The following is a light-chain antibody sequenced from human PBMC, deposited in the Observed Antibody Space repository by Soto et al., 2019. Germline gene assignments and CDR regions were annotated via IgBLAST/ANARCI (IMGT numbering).Light chain of an antibody. CDR3: ISYTSSGTLVV. CDR1: SSDVGAYNY. CDR2: DVS. J-gene: IGLJ2*01. V-gene: IGLV2-14*01. Sequence: QSVLTQPASVSGSPGQSITISCTGTSSDVGAYNYVSWYQQHPGKAPKLMIYDVSNRPSGVSNRLSGSKSGNTASLTISGLQAQDEADYYCISYTSSGTLVVFGGGSTLTVL.